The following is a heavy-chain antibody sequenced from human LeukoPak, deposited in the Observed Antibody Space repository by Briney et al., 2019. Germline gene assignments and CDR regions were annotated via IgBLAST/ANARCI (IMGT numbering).Heavy chain of an antibody. J-gene: IGHJ1*01. CDR2: IWYDGSNK. Sequence: GGSLRLSCAASGFTFSSYGMHWVRQAPGKGLEWVAGIWYDGSNKYYADSVKGRFTISSDNSRNTLSLQMNSLTVEDTAVYYCARESKWQQPSFQYWGQGTLVTVSS. CDR3: ARESKWQQPSFQY. D-gene: IGHD6-13*01. V-gene: IGHV3-33*01. CDR1: GFTFSSYG.